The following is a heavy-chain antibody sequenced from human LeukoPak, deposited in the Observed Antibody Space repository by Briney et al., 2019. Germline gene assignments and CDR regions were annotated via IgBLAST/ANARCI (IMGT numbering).Heavy chain of an antibody. CDR2: INHSGST. CDR1: GGSFSGYY. J-gene: IGHJ4*02. Sequence: SETLSLTCAVYGGSFSGYYWSWVRQPPGKGLEWIGEINHSGSTNYNPSLKSRVTISVDTSKNQFSLKLSSVTAADTAVYYCARGRYYYGYWGQGTLVTVSS. V-gene: IGHV4-34*01. D-gene: IGHD3-22*01. CDR3: ARGRYYYGY.